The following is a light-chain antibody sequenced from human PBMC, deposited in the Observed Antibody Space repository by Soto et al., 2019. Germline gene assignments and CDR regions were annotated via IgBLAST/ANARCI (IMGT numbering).Light chain of an antibody. CDR1: QSVSSSY. CDR3: QQYGSSPRWT. J-gene: IGKJ1*01. V-gene: IGKV3-20*01. CDR2: GAS. Sequence: EIVLTQSPGTLSLSPGERATLSCRASQSVSSSYLAWYQQKPGQAPRLLIYGASSRATGIPDRFSGSGSGTDFTLTISRREPEDFAVYYWQQYGSSPRWTFGQGTKVEIK.